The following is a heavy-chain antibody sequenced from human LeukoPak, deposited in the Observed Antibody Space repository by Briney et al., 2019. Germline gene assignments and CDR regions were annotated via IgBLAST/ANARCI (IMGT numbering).Heavy chain of an antibody. CDR1: GFTFSSHA. D-gene: IGHD3/OR15-3a*01. CDR3: AKGFIGGTGYGYYYMDV. CDR2: IGDDVVST. V-gene: IGHV3-23*01. J-gene: IGHJ6*03. Sequence: GSLRLSCAASGFTFSSHAMSWVRQAPGKGLEWVSAIGDDVVSTYYAESVKGRFTISRDNSKNTLYLQMNSLRAEDTAVYYCAKGFIGGTGYGYYYMDVWGKGTTVTVSS.